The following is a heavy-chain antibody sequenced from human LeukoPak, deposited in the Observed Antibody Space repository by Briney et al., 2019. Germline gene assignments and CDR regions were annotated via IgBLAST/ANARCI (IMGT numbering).Heavy chain of an antibody. Sequence: GGSLRLSCAASGFTFSSYGMHWVRQAPGKGLEWVAVIWYDGSNKYYADSVKGRFTISRDNSKNTLYLQMNSLRAEDTAVYYCARDRYLILEHIVVVTAPYWFDPWGQGTLVTVSS. V-gene: IGHV3-33*01. J-gene: IGHJ5*02. CDR1: GFTFSSYG. CDR2: IWYDGSNK. D-gene: IGHD2-21*02. CDR3: ARDRYLILEHIVVVTAPYWFDP.